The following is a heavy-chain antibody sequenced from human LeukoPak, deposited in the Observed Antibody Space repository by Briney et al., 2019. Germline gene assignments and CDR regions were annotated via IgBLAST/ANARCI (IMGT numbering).Heavy chain of an antibody. J-gene: IGHJ4*02. CDR1: GYTFTSYG. CDR2: INPYNGNT. Sequence: GASVKVSCKASGYTFTSYGISWVRQAPGQGLEWMGWINPYNGNTDYAQKFQGRVTMTADTSTSTAYVELRSLRSDDTAVYYCARERQYGSGSYNYWGQGTLVTVSS. D-gene: IGHD3-10*01. V-gene: IGHV1-18*01. CDR3: ARERQYGSGSYNY.